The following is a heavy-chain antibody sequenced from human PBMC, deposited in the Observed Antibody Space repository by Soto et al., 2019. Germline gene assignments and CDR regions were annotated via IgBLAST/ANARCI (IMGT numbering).Heavy chain of an antibody. CDR2: IYRGGNT. J-gene: IGHJ4*02. CDR3: AMGTCSISSCLSNY. CDR1: GFTVSSDY. D-gene: IGHD2-2*01. V-gene: IGHV3-66*01. Sequence: EVQLVESGGGLVQPGGSLRLSCAASGFTVSSDYMSWVRQAPGKGLEWVSIIYRGGNTYYADSVKGRFTISRDNSKNTLYLQMNSLRAEDTAVYYCAMGTCSISSCLSNYWGQGTLVTVSS.